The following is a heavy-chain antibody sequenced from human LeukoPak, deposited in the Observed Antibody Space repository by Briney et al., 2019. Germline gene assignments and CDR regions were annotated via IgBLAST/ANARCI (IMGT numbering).Heavy chain of an antibody. V-gene: IGHV7-4-1*02. CDR1: GYTFTSYA. CDR2: INTNTGNP. CDR3: ARDLVVVAASLRAFDI. D-gene: IGHD2-15*01. Sequence: ASVKVSCKASGYTFTSYAMNWVRQAPGQGLEWMGWINTNTGNPTYAQGFTGRFVFSLDTSVSTAYLQISSLKAEDTAVYYCARDLVVVAASLRAFDIWGQGTMVTVSS. J-gene: IGHJ3*02.